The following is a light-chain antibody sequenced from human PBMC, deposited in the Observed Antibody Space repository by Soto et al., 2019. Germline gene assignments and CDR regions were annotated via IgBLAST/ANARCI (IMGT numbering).Light chain of an antibody. V-gene: IGKV3-20*01. Sequence: EVVLTQSPGTLSLSPGERATLDCRASESVRSTYLAWYQQKPGQAPRLLIYGASTRATGIPDRISGSGSGTDFSLTISRLEPEAFAVYYCQQYGSSPRFTFGPGTRVDFK. J-gene: IGKJ3*01. CDR3: QQYGSSPRFT. CDR2: GAS. CDR1: ESVRSTY.